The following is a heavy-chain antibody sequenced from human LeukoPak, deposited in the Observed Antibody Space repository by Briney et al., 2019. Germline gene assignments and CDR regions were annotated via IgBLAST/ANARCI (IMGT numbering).Heavy chain of an antibody. V-gene: IGHV4-61*02. Sequence: PSQTLSLTCTVSGGSISSGSYYWSWIRQPAGKGLEWIGRIYSSGSINYNPSLKSRVTISVHTSRNQFSLKLSSVTAADTAVYYCARGPYYYGGSAFDIWGQGTMVTVSS. CDR3: ARGPYYYGGSAFDI. CDR1: GGSISSGSYY. CDR2: IYSSGSI. D-gene: IGHD3-10*01. J-gene: IGHJ3*02.